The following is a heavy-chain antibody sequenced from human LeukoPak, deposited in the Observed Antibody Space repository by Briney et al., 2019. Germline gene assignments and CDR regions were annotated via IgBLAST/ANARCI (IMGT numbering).Heavy chain of an antibody. CDR3: AKGVLQH. V-gene: IGHV3-7*03. CDR2: IKQDGSEK. Sequence: GGSLRLSCAASGFTFSSYWMSWVRQAPGEGLEWVANIKQDGSEKYYVDSVKGRFTISRDNSKNTSYLEMNTLRAEDTAVYYCAKGVLQHWGQGTLVTVSS. J-gene: IGHJ1*01. CDR1: GFTFSSYW. D-gene: IGHD3-10*01.